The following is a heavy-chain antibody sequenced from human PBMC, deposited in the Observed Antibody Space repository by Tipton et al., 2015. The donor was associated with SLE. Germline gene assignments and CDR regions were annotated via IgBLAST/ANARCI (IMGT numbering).Heavy chain of an antibody. J-gene: IGHJ4*02. V-gene: IGHV3-30*03. Sequence: SLRLSCAASGFTFSNYGMHWVRQAPGKGLEWVALISYDGSNKYYADSVKGRFTIPRDNSKNTLYLQMNSLRAEDTAVYFCARDNWAAAGIPDYWGQGTLVTVSS. CDR1: GFTFSNYG. CDR2: ISYDGSNK. CDR3: ARDNWAAAGIPDY. D-gene: IGHD6-13*01.